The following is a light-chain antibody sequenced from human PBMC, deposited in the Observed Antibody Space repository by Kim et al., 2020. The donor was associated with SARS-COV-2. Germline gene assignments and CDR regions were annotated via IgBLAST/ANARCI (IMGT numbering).Light chain of an antibody. Sequence: ASVGDRFTITFRASQGISNYLALYQQRPGGVPNLLIYAASTLQSGVPSRFSGSGSGTDFTLTINGLQPEDVATYYCQKSDSAPWTFGQGTKVDIK. V-gene: IGKV1-27*01. CDR2: AAS. CDR3: QKSDSAPWT. J-gene: IGKJ1*01. CDR1: QGISNY.